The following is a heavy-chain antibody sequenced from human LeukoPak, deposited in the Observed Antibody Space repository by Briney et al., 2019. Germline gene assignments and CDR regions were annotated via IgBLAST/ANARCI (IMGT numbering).Heavy chain of an antibody. CDR3: ATRVPRDSSAEHWAAVGAMVV. V-gene: IGHV1-69*04. D-gene: IGHD1-26*01. CDR1: GGTFSTYA. Sequence: SVKVSCKASGGTFSTYAINWVRQAPGQGLEWMGRIIPIVGIVNYAQKFQGRVTITADKSTSTAYMEPSSLRSEDTAVYYCATRVPRDSSAEHWAAVGAMVVWGHGNTGTVSS. CDR2: IIPIVGIV. J-gene: IGHJ6*02.